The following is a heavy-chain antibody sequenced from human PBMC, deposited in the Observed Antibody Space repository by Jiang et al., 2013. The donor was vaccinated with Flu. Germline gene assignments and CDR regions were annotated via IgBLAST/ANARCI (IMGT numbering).Heavy chain of an antibody. CDR1: SYA. CDR2: ISYDGSNK. V-gene: IGHV3-30-3*01. CDR3: AREGYYDSSEGFDY. D-gene: IGHD3-22*01. J-gene: IGHJ4*02. Sequence: SYAMHWVRQAPGKGLEWVAVISYDGSNKYYADSVKGRFTISRDNSKNTLYLQMNSLRAEDTAVYYCAREGYYDSSEGFDYWGQGTLVTVSS.